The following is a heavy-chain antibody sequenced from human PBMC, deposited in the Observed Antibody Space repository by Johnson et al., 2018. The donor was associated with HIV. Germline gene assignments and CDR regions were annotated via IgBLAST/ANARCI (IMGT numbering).Heavy chain of an antibody. CDR2: INWNGGST. CDR1: GFTFRSYG. D-gene: IGHD1-26*01. V-gene: IGHV3-20*04. J-gene: IGHJ3*02. CDR3: ARDLPSGSYAPFDI. Sequence: VQLVESGGGVVQPGGSLRLSCAESGFTFRSYGMHWVRQAPGKGLEWVSGINWNGGSTGYADYVKGRFTISRDNAKNSLYLQMNSLRAEDTALYYCARDLPSGSYAPFDIWGQGTMVTVSS.